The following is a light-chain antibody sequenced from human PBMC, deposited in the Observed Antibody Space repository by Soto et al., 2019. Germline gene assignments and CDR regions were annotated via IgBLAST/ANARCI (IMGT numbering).Light chain of an antibody. CDR1: SSDIGAYNY. V-gene: IGLV2-11*01. CDR3: CYYGGSHTLV. Sequence: QSVLTQPRSVSGSPGQSVTISCTGTSSDIGAYNYVFWYLQYPGKPPKLIIYDVTKRPSGVPARFSGSKSGNTASLTISGLQTEDEADYHCCYYGGSHTLVFGGGTKLTVL. CDR2: DVT. J-gene: IGLJ3*02.